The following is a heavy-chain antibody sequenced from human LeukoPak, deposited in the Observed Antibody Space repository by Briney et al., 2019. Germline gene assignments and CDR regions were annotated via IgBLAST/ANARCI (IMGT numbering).Heavy chain of an antibody. CDR1: GFTFSSYA. D-gene: IGHD2-21*02. CDR2: ISGSGGST. V-gene: IGHV3-23*01. J-gene: IGHJ4*02. CDR3: AKGEVVTAIPGSFDY. Sequence: GGSLRLSCAASGFTFSSYAMSWVRQAPGKGLEWVSAISGSGGSTYYADSVKGRFTISRDNSKNTLYLQMTSLRAEDTAVYYCAKGEVVTAIPGSFDYWGQGTLVTVSS.